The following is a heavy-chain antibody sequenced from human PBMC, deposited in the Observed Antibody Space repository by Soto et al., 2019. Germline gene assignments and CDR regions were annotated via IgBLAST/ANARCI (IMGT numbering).Heavy chain of an antibody. D-gene: IGHD5-12*01. J-gene: IGHJ4*02. Sequence: EVQLVESGGGLIQPGGSLRLSCVVSGFTVSSSNYMSWVRQAPGKGLEWVSVIYPGDTTFYADSVKGRFTISRDNSKNTLYLQMNSRRAEDTAVYYGHGYGYWGQGTLVTVSS. CDR2: IYPGDTT. CDR1: GFTVSSSNY. CDR3: HGYGY. V-gene: IGHV3-53*01.